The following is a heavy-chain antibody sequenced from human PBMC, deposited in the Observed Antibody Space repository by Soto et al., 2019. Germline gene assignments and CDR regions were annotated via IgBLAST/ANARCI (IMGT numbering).Heavy chain of an antibody. Sequence: GASVKVSCKASGYTFTSYDINWVRQATGQGLEWMGWMNPNSGNTGYAQKFQGRVTMTRNTSISTAYMELSSLRSEDTAVYYCALVLAATGDWFDPWGQGTLVTVSS. D-gene: IGHD2-15*01. J-gene: IGHJ5*02. CDR2: MNPNSGNT. CDR3: ALVLAATGDWFDP. CDR1: GYTFTSYD. V-gene: IGHV1-8*01.